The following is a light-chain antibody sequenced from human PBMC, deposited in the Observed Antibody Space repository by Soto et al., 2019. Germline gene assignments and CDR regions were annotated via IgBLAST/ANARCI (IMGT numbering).Light chain of an antibody. CDR2: LDSDGSH. CDR3: QTWGTGIHVV. CDR1: SGHSSYA. V-gene: IGLV4-69*01. J-gene: IGLJ2*01. Sequence: QTVVTQSPSASASLGASVKLTCTLSSGHSSYAIAWHQQQPEKGPRYLMKLDSDGSHTKGDAIPDRFSGSSSGAERYLTISSLQSEDEADYYCQTWGTGIHVVLGGGTKVTVL.